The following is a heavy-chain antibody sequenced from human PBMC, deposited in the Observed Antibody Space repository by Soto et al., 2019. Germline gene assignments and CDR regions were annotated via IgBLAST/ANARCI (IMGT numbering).Heavy chain of an antibody. D-gene: IGHD5-18*01. J-gene: IGHJ3*02. CDR3: ARLTRGYSYGYRAFDI. CDR2: VNQSGTS. Sequence: SETLSLTCGASDDSTRSRYWWTWIRRPPGRGLQWIGEVNQSGTSNYNPSLKSRVTISIDTSKNVFSLKLSSVTAADTAVYYCARLTRGYSYGYRAFDIWGQGTTVTVSS. CDR1: DDSTRSRYW. V-gene: IGHV4-4*02.